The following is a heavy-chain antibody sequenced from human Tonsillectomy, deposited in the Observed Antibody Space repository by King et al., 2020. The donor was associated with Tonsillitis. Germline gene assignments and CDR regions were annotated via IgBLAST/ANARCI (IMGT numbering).Heavy chain of an antibody. CDR2: IKEDGSEK. Sequence: VQLVESGGGLVQPGGSLRLSCAASGFTFSRYWMTWVRQAPGKGLEWVANIKEDGSEKYYVDSVKGRFTISRDNAKNSLYLQMNSLRAEETAVYYCGGRYCSIAACYAASRNSLDNWGQGTVVTVSS. CDR1: GFTFSRYW. D-gene: IGHD2-2*01. V-gene: IGHV3-7*01. CDR3: GGRYCSIAACYAASRNSLDN. J-gene: IGHJ4*02.